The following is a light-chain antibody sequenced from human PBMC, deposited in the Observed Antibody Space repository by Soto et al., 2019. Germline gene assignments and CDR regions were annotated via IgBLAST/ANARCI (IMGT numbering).Light chain of an antibody. Sequence: VVMTQSPLSLPVTLGQPASVSCRSSQSLVSSNGNTYLIWFQQRPGQSPRRLVYKVSNRDSGVPDRFSGSGSGTDFTLNISRVEAEDVRVYYCMQGGHWPTFGQGTKLEIK. J-gene: IGKJ2*01. V-gene: IGKV2-30*01. CDR3: MQGGHWPT. CDR1: QSLVSSNGNTY. CDR2: KVS.